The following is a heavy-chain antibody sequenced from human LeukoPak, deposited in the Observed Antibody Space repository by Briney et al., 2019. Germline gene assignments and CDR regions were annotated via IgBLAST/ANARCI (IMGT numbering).Heavy chain of an antibody. CDR3: AREDSGWYVDY. CDR2: INPNSGGT. Sequence: ASVKVSRKGSGYTFSDYYMHWVRQAPVQGLEWMGWINPNSGGTNYAQKFEGRVTMTRDTSITTAYMELSRLTSDDTAVYYCAREDSGWYVDYWGQGTLVTVSS. D-gene: IGHD6-19*01. J-gene: IGHJ4*02. CDR1: GYTFSDYY. V-gene: IGHV1-2*02.